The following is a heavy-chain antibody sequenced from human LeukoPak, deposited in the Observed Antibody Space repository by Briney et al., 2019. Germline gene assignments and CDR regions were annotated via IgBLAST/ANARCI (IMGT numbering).Heavy chain of an antibody. J-gene: IGHJ4*02. V-gene: IGHV3-9*03. CDR1: GFTFDDYA. D-gene: IGHD5-24*01. CDR3: ARGMATGGRMDY. Sequence: GGSLRLSCAASGFTFDDYAMHWARRTPGKGLEWVSGISWNSVIIGYADSVKGRFTISRDNAKNSLYLQMNSLRAEDMAFYYCARGMATGGRMDYWGQGTLVTVSS. CDR2: ISWNSVII.